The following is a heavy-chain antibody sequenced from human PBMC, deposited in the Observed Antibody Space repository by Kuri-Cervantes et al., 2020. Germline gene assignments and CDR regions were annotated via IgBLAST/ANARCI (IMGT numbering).Heavy chain of an antibody. V-gene: IGHV3-30*18. Sequence: GGSLRLSCAASGFTFSSYGMHWVRQAPGKGLEWVAVISYDGSNKYYADSVKGRFTISRDNSKNTLYLQMNSLRAEDTAVYCCAKDKDYYGSGAIDYWGQGTLVTVSS. CDR2: ISYDGSNK. D-gene: IGHD3-10*01. J-gene: IGHJ4*02. CDR3: AKDKDYYGSGAIDY. CDR1: GFTFSSYG.